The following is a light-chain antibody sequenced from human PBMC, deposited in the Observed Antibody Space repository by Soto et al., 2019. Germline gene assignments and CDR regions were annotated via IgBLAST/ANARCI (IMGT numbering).Light chain of an antibody. CDR3: QQDNNWS. CDR2: GAS. CDR1: QSVSTN. J-gene: IGKJ5*01. Sequence: EIVMTHSPVTLSVSPRERATLSCRASQSVSTNLARYQQKPGQGPRLLIFGASTRAIGIPARFSGSGSGTDFTLTINGLQSEDFAVYYCQQDNNWSFGQGTRLEIK. V-gene: IGKV3-15*01.